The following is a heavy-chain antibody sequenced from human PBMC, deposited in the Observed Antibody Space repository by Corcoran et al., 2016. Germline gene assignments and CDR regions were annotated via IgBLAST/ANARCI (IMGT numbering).Heavy chain of an antibody. J-gene: IGHJ6*02. D-gene: IGHD6-13*01. Sequence: QVQLVQSGAEVKKPGASVKVSCKASGYTFTSYGISWVRQAPGQGLEWMGWISAYNGNTNYAQKLQGRVTMTTDTSTSTAYMELRSLRADDTAVYYCARDPNGADIAAAGTDDYYGMDVWGQGTTVTVSS. CDR1: GYTFTSYG. CDR2: ISAYNGNT. V-gene: IGHV1-18*01. CDR3: ARDPNGADIAAAGTDDYYGMDV.